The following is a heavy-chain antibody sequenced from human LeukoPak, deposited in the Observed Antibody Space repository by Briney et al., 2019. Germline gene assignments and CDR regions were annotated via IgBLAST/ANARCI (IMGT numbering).Heavy chain of an antibody. CDR3: ARFGQLGRDY. J-gene: IGHJ4*02. V-gene: IGHV4-39*01. CDR1: GGSISSSSYY. CDR2: IYYSGST. Sequence: PSETLSLTCTVSGGSISSSSYYWGWIRQPPGKGLEWIGSIYYSGSTYYNPSLKSRVTISVDTSKNQFSLKLSSVTAADTAVYYCARFGQLGRDYWGQGTLVTVSS. D-gene: IGHD6-6*01.